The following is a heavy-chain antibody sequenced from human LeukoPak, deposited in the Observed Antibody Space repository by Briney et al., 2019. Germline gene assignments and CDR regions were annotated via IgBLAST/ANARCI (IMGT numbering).Heavy chain of an antibody. J-gene: IGHJ2*01. CDR2: FDPEDGET. V-gene: IGHV1-24*01. D-gene: IGHD2-21*01. Sequence: ASVKVSCKASGYTFTGYYMHWVRQAPGKGLEWMGGFDPEDGETIYAQKFQGRVTMTEDTSTDTAYMELSSLRSEDTAVYYCATVERETWGLTNWYFDLWGRGTLVTVSS. CDR1: GYTFTGYY. CDR3: ATVERETWGLTNWYFDL.